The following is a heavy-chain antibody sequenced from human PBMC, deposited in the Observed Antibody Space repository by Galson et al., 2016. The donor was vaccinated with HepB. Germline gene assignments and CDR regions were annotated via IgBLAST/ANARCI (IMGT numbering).Heavy chain of an antibody. CDR2: ISNVGRNI. CDR1: GFTFTSYG. J-gene: IGHJ6*02. D-gene: IGHD3-10*01. V-gene: IGHV3-30*18. CDR3: AKDLSSGSGSYWSRGYYYGMDV. Sequence: SLRLSCAASGFTFTSYGMHWVRQAPGKGLEWVAVISNVGRNIYCVDSVKGRFTISRDNSKSTLYLQMNSLRADDTAVYYCAKDLSSGSGSYWSRGYYYGMDVWGQGTTVTVSS.